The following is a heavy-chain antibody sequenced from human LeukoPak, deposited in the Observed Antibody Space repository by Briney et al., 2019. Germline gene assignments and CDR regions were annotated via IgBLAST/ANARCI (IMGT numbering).Heavy chain of an antibody. Sequence: EASVKVSCKASGGTFSSYAISWVRQAPGQGLEWMGGIIPIFGTANYAQKFQGRVTITADESTSTAYMELSSLRSEDTAMYYCARGTAGDDILTGFDYWGQGTLVTVSS. J-gene: IGHJ4*02. CDR3: ARGTAGDDILTGFDY. D-gene: IGHD3-9*01. CDR2: IIPIFGTA. CDR1: GGTFSSYA. V-gene: IGHV1-69*13.